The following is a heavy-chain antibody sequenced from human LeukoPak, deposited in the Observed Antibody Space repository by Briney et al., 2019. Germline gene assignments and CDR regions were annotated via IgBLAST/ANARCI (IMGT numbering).Heavy chain of an antibody. D-gene: IGHD3-3*01. CDR1: GFTFSSYW. J-gene: IGHJ4*02. V-gene: IGHV3-7*01. CDR2: IKQDGSEK. Sequence: GGSLRLSCAASGFTFSSYWMSWVRQAPGKGLEWVANIKQDGSEKYYADSVKGRFTISRDNAKNSLYLQMNSLRAEDTAVYYCPRVPRRRFLEWLYFDYWGQGTLVTVSS. CDR3: PRVPRRRFLEWLYFDY.